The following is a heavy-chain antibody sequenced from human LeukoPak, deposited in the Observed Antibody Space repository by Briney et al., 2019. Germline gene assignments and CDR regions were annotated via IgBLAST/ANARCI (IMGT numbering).Heavy chain of an antibody. CDR1: GGTFSSYA. J-gene: IGHJ4*02. Sequence: GASVKVSCKASGGTFSSYAISWVRQAPGQGLEWMGGIIPIFGTANYAQKFQGRVTITADESTSTAYMELSSLRSEGTAVYYCARAAVDTAMGYFDYWGQGTLVTVSS. D-gene: IGHD5-18*01. CDR2: IIPIFGTA. V-gene: IGHV1-69*13. CDR3: ARAAVDTAMGYFDY.